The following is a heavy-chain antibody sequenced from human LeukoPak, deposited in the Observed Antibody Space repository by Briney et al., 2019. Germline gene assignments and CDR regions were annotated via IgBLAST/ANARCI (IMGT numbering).Heavy chain of an antibody. J-gene: IGHJ4*02. CDR1: GGSFSGYY. Sequence: SETLSLTCAVYGGSFSGYYWSWIRQPPGKGLEWIGYIYYSGSTNYNPSLKSRVTISVDTSKNQFSLKLSSVTAADTAVYYCAREGSSDSSGYYYWYFDYWGQGTLVTVSS. V-gene: IGHV4-59*01. D-gene: IGHD3-22*01. CDR3: AREGSSDSSGYYYWYFDY. CDR2: IYYSGST.